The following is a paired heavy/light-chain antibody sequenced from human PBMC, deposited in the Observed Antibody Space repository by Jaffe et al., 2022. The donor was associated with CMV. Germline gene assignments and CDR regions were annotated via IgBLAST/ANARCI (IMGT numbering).Heavy chain of an antibody. CDR1: GFTFSDYY. V-gene: IGHV3-11*06. CDR3: ARMVGGEYSGHFDS. Sequence: QVQLVESGGGLVKPGGSLRLSCAASGFTFSDYYMNWIRQAPGKGLEWVSYISSRSSFSNYADSVKGRFTVSRDDAKESLYLQMNSLRVEDTGVYYCARMVGGEYSGHFDSWGQGTLVTVSS. J-gene: IGHJ4*02. D-gene: IGHD5-12*01. CDR2: ISSRSSFS.
Light chain of an antibody. CDR1: QGIRFD. J-gene: IGKJ1*01. CDR3: LQDYNYPLT. V-gene: IGKV1-6*01. CDR2: AAS. Sequence: AIQMTQSPSSLSASVGERVTITCRASQGIRFDLGWYQQKPGKAPKLLISAASNLQSEVPSRFSGSGSGTDFTLTISSLQPEDSATYYCLQDYNYPLTFGQGTKVEI.